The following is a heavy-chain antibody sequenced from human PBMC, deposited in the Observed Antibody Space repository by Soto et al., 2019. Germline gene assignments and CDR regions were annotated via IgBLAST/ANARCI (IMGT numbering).Heavy chain of an antibody. CDR2: ISSSGNTI. J-gene: IGHJ6*02. CDR3: ARERPIFGLSIRYYGMDV. CDR1: GFTFSSYG. Sequence: PGGSLRLSRAAWGFTFSSYGLNWAREAPGKGLEWVSYISSSGNTISYTDSVKGRFTIYRDNANNSLYLQMNSLRAEDTAVYYCARERPIFGLSIRYYGMDVWGQGSTVTASS. D-gene: IGHD3-3*01. V-gene: IGHV3-48*03.